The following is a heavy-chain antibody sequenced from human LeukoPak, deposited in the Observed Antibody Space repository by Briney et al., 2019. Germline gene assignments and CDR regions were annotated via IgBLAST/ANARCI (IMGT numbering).Heavy chain of an antibody. CDR3: ARDSRLWFGGSYAFDY. D-gene: IGHD1-26*01. Sequence: PSETLSLTCTVSGGSISSGDYYWSWIRQPPGKGLEWIGYIYYSGSTYYNPSLKSRVTISVDTSKNQFSLKLSSVTAADTAVYYCARDSRLWFGGSYAFDYWGQGTLVTV. CDR1: GGSISSGDYY. V-gene: IGHV4-30-4*08. J-gene: IGHJ4*02. CDR2: IYYSGST.